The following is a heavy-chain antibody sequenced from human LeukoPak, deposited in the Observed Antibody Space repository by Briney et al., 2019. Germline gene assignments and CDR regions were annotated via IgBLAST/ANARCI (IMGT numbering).Heavy chain of an antibody. D-gene: IGHD4-17*01. Sequence: GGSLRLSCAASGFTFSSYWMSWVRQIPGKGLEWVANIKPDGSEKYCVGSVKGRFTIYRGNAKNSLYLQMNSLRAEDTALYYCARGDFDDYGDYVDAFEFWGQGTMVTVSA. J-gene: IGHJ3*01. V-gene: IGHV3-7*01. CDR2: IKPDGSEK. CDR1: GFTFSSYW. CDR3: ARGDFDDYGDYVDAFEF.